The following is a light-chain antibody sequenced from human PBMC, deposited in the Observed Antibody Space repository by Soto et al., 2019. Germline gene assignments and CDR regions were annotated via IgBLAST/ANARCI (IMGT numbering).Light chain of an antibody. Sequence: EIVLTQSPGTLSLSPGERATLSRRASQSVSSSYLAWHQQKPGQAPRLLIYGASSRATGIPDRFSGSGSGTDFTLTISRLEPEDFAVYYCQQYGSSPTWTFGQGTKVDIK. CDR1: QSVSSSY. J-gene: IGKJ1*01. CDR2: GAS. CDR3: QQYGSSPTWT. V-gene: IGKV3-20*01.